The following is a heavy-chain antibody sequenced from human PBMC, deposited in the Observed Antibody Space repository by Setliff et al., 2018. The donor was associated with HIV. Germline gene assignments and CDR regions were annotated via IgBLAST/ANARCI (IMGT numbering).Heavy chain of an antibody. V-gene: IGHV1-69*10. D-gene: IGHD3-22*01. Sequence: SVKVSCKASGGTFSSYAISWVRQAPGQGLGWMGGIIPILGIANYAQKFQGRVTITADKSTSTAYMELSSLRSGDTAVYYCARDYFDSSAYHYGFGAFDIWGQGTMVTVSS. CDR3: ARDYFDSSAYHYGFGAFDI. CDR2: IIPILGIA. J-gene: IGHJ3*02. CDR1: GGTFSSYA.